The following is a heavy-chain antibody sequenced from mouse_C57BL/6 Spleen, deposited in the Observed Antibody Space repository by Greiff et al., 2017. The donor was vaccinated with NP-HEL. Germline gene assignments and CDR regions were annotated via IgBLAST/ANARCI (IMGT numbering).Heavy chain of an antibody. CDR1: GFTFSSYA. J-gene: IGHJ2*01. CDR3: AREGTYYFDY. Sequence: EVNLVESGGGLVKPGGSLKLSCAASGFTFSSYAMSWVRQTPEKRLEWVATISDGGSYTYYPDNVKGRFTISRDNAKNNLYLQMSHLKSEDTAMYYCAREGTYYFDYWGQGTTLTVSS. CDR2: ISDGGSYT. V-gene: IGHV5-4*01.